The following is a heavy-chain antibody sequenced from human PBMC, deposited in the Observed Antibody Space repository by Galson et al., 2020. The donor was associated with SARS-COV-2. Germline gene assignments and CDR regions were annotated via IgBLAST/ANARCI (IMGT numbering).Heavy chain of an antibody. CDR2: IYYSGST. J-gene: IGHJ3*02. CDR3: ARTQVVRGCYDAFDI. D-gene: IGHD3-10*01. CDR1: GGSISSGGYY. Sequence: SETLSLTCAVSGGSISSGGYYWSWIRQQPGKGLEWIGYIYYSGSTSYNPSLKSLVTISIDTSKNQFSLNLRSVSAADTAIYYCARTQVVRGCYDAFDIWGQGTMVTVSS. V-gene: IGHV4-31*01.